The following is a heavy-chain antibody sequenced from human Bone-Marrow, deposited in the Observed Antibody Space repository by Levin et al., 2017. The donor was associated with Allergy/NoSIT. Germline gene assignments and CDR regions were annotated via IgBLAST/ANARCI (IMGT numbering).Heavy chain of an antibody. CDR3: ARYVTMIRGLDAFDL. CDR1: GGSINSNLYY. Sequence: SETLSLTCTVSGGSINSNLYYWGWIRQSPGKGLEWIGSIHYSGTTHYNPSLNNRVTMSVETSKNQFSLKLTSVTAADTAIYFCARYVTMIRGLDAFDLWGPGTMVTVSS. V-gene: IGHV4-39*01. J-gene: IGHJ3*01. D-gene: IGHD3-10*01. CDR2: IHYSGTT.